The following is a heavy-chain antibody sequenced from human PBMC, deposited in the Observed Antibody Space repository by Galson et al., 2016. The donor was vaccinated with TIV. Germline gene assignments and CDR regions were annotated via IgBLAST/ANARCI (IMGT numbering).Heavy chain of an antibody. V-gene: IGHV3-49*04. J-gene: IGHJ4*02. Sequence: LRLSCAASGFTFGDYGMSWVRQAPGKGLEWIGFIRARGYGESTEYAASVKGRFTMSRDDSKSIAYLQMNSLKTEDTAVYYCSRRVHLDYWGPGTLVTVSS. CDR1: GFTFGDYG. CDR3: SRRVHLDY. CDR2: IRARGYGEST.